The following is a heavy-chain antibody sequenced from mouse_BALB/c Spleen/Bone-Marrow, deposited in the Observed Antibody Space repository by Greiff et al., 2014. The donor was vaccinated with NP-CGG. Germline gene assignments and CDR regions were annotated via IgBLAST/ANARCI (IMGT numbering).Heavy chain of an antibody. CDR2: IYPSDSYT. D-gene: IGHD1-1*01. CDR3: TREGYYGSSYVDY. CDR1: GYTFTSYW. Sequence: QVHVKQSGAELVRPGASVKLSCKASGYTFTSYWINWVKQRPGQGLEWIGNIYPSDSYTNYNQKLKDKATLTVDKSSSTAYMQLSSPTSEDSAVYYCTREGYYGSSYVDYWGQGTTLTVSS. J-gene: IGHJ2*01. V-gene: IGHV1-69*02.